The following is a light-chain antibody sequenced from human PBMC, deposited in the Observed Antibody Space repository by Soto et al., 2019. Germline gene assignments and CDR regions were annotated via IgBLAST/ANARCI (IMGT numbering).Light chain of an antibody. CDR2: GGS. J-gene: IGKJ2*01. CDR1: ENIGSN. Sequence: EIVMTQSPATLSVSPGERASLSCRANENIGSNLAWYQQKPGQAARLLVYGGSTRAAGIPARFSGSGSGTEFTLTINSLQSEDSAVYYCQHYNNLPPYTFGPGATVEIK. V-gene: IGKV3-15*01. CDR3: QHYNNLPPYT.